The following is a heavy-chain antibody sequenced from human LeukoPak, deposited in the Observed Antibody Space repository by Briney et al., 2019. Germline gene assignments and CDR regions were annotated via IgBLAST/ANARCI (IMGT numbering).Heavy chain of an antibody. V-gene: IGHV7-4-1*02. CDR1: GYTFTSYA. Sequence: ASVKVSCKASGYTFTSYAMNWVRQAPGQGLEWMGWINTNTGNPTYAQGFTGRFVFSLDTSVSTAYLQISSLKAEDTAVYYCARDFLPCSSTSCYSFWFDPWGQGTLVTVSS. D-gene: IGHD2-2*01. J-gene: IGHJ5*02. CDR2: INTNTGNP. CDR3: ARDFLPCSSTSCYSFWFDP.